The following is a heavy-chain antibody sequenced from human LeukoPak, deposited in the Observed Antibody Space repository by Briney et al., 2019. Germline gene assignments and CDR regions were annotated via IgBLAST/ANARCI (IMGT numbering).Heavy chain of an antibody. CDR2: IKSNSGGT. Sequence: ASVKVSCKASGYTFTDSYMHWVRQAPGQGPEWMGWIKSNSGGTNYAQKFQGRVTMTRDTSISTAYMELSGLRSDDTAVYYCARGKVDGDDLDYWGQGTLVTVSS. V-gene: IGHV1-2*02. D-gene: IGHD4-17*01. J-gene: IGHJ4*02. CDR1: GYTFTDSY. CDR3: ARGKVDGDDLDY.